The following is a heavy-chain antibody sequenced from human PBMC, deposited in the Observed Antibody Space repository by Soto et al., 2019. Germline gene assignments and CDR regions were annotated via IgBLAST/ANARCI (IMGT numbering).Heavy chain of an antibody. Sequence: QMQLVESGGGVVQPGRPLRLSCAAPGFTFTSYGIHWVRQAPGKGLEWVALIWFDGSKKYYVDSVKGRFAVSRDNSKNTLYLQMNSLRVEDTAVYYCARDRLVPYGYGMDVWGQGTTVTVSS. CDR1: GFTFTSYG. J-gene: IGHJ6*02. V-gene: IGHV3-33*01. CDR2: IWFDGSKK. D-gene: IGHD2-2*01. CDR3: ARDRLVPYGYGMDV.